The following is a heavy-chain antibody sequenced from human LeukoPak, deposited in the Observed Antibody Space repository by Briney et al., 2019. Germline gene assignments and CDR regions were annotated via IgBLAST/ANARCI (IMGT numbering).Heavy chain of an antibody. D-gene: IGHD1-14*01. Sequence: GGSLRLSCAASGFTVRSNYMNWVRQAPGKGLDWVAVILEDGSIQYYADSVKGRFTISRDNSKNTLFLQMNSLRGEDTAMYYCARVQGGGFRTADYWGQGTLVTVSS. J-gene: IGHJ4*02. CDR2: ILEDGSIQ. CDR3: ARVQGGGFRTADY. CDR1: GFTVRSNY. V-gene: IGHV3-30*03.